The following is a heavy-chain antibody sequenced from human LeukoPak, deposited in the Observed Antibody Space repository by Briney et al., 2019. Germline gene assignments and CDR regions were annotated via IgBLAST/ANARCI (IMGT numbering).Heavy chain of an antibody. D-gene: IGHD7-27*01. CDR3: ASDKLGTDAFDI. CDR1: GFTFSSYA. V-gene: IGHV3-33*01. CDR2: IWYDGTNK. Sequence: GRSLRLSCAASGFTFSSYAMHWVRQAPGKGLEWVAVIWYDGTNKYYADSVKGRFSISRDNSKNTLYLQMNSLRAEDTAVYYCASDKLGTDAFDIWGQGTVVTVSS. J-gene: IGHJ3*02.